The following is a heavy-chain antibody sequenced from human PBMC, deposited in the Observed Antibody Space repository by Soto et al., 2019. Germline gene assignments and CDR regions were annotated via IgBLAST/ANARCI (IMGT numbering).Heavy chain of an antibody. CDR3: AREWRDYYFDY. J-gene: IGHJ4*02. Sequence: QVQLQESGPGPVKPSQILSLTCTVSGGSISSGGYYWSWIRQHLGKGLEWIGYIYYSGSTYYNPSLKSRVTISVDTSKNQFSLKLSSVTAADTAVYYCAREWRDYYFDYWGQGTLVTVSS. CDR2: IYYSGST. V-gene: IGHV4-31*03. CDR1: GGSISSGGYY.